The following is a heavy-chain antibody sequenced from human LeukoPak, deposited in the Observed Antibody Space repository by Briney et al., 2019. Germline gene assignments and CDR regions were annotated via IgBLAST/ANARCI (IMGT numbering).Heavy chain of an antibody. CDR2: IYYSGST. J-gene: IGHJ4*02. V-gene: IGHV4-39*02. CDR3: ARDKYYYDSSASIRFDY. Sequence: PSETLSLTCTVSGGSISSSSYYWGWIRQPPGKGLEWIGSIYYSGSTYYSPSLKSRVTISVDTSKNQFSLKLSSVTAADTAVYYCARDKYYYDSSASIRFDYWGQGTLVSVSS. CDR1: GGSISSSSYY. D-gene: IGHD3-22*01.